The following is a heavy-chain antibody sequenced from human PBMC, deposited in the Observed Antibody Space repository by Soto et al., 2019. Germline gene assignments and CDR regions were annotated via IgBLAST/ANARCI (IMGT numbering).Heavy chain of an antibody. Sequence: SVKVSCKASGGTFSGYAISWVRQAPGQGLEWMGGIIPIFGTANYAQKFQGRVTITADESTSTAYMELSSLRSEDTAVYYCASYDSSGDFDPWGQGTLVTVSS. CDR2: IIPIFGTA. CDR3: ASYDSSGDFDP. J-gene: IGHJ5*02. D-gene: IGHD3-22*01. CDR1: GGTFSGYA. V-gene: IGHV1-69*13.